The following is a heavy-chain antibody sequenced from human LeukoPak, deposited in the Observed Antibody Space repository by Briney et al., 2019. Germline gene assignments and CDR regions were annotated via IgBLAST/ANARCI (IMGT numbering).Heavy chain of an antibody. CDR2: INIDGSST. CDR1: GFSFSRYW. CDR3: ARGAYYYDSGGYYHHDAFDI. J-gene: IGHJ3*02. D-gene: IGHD3-22*01. Sequence: GGSLRLSCAASGFSFSRYWLHWVRRAQGKGLVWVSRINIDGSSTMYADSVKGRFTISRDNAKNTLYVQMNSLRAEDTAVYYCARGAYYYDSGGYYHHDAFDIWGQGTMVTVSS. V-gene: IGHV3-74*03.